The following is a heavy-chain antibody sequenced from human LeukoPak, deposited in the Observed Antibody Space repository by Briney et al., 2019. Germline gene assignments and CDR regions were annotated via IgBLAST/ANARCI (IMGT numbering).Heavy chain of an antibody. D-gene: IGHD3-10*01. V-gene: IGHV3-53*01. Sequence: GGSLRLSCAASGFTVSSNYMSWVRQAPGKGLEWVSVIYSGGSTYYADSVKGRFTISRDNAKNSLYLQMNSLRAEDTAMYYCARDGFYYYGSGSNWFDPWGQGTLVTVSS. J-gene: IGHJ5*02. CDR3: ARDGFYYYGSGSNWFDP. CDR2: IYSGGST. CDR1: GFTVSSNY.